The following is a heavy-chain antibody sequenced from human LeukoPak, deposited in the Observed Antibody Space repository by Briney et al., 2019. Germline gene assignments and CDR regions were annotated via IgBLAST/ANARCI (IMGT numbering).Heavy chain of an antibody. D-gene: IGHD3-3*01. CDR1: GGTFSSYA. J-gene: IGHJ6*02. Sequence: GSSVKVSCKASGGTFSSYAISWVRQAPGQGLEWMGGIIPIFGTANYAQKFQGRVTITADESTSTAYMELSSLRSEDTAVYYCARARFWSGYPSKYYYGMDVWGQGTTVTVSS. CDR2: IIPIFGTA. V-gene: IGHV1-69*01. CDR3: ARARFWSGYPSKYYYGMDV.